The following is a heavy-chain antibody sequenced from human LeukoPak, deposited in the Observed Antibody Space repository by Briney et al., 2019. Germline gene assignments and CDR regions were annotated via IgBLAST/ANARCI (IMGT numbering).Heavy chain of an antibody. Sequence: GDSLKISCKASGYNFISQWIGWARQMPGKGLEWRGLIYPRDSDTRYSPSFQDQVTISADKSISTAYLQWNSLKASDTAMYYCTSGPWGIHYWGQGTLVTVSS. CDR3: TSGPWGIHY. CDR2: IYPRDSDT. CDR1: GYNFISQW. V-gene: IGHV5-51*06. J-gene: IGHJ4*02. D-gene: IGHD5-12*01.